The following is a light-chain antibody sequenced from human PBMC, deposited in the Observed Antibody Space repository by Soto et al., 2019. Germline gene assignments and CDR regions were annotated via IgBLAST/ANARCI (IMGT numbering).Light chain of an antibody. Sequence: QSAVTQPASVSGSPGQSITISCTGTSSDVGGYNYVSWYQQHPDKAPKLLIFDVRSRPSGISNPFSGSNSGNTASLTISGLLSADGADYYCRSYSTRGALVFGGRTKLTLL. CDR2: DVR. CDR3: RSYSTRGALV. J-gene: IGLJ3*02. CDR1: SSDVGGYNY. V-gene: IGLV2-14*03.